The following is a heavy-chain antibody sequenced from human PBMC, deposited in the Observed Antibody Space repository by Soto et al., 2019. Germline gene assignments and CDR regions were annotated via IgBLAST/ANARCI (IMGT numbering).Heavy chain of an antibody. V-gene: IGHV4-30-4*01. J-gene: IGHJ6*02. CDR3: ARFSTLGKSYCVDV. CDR2: INYSGRT. Sequence: SEPLSLTCSVSSGSISSSDYYWSLIRQPPGKGLEWIGYINYSGRTYYKPSLKSRVSISLDTSKNQFSLRLTSVTAADTAVYFCARFSTLGKSYCVDVRGQVTTVTLSS. D-gene: IGHD3-3*02. CDR1: SGSISSSDYY.